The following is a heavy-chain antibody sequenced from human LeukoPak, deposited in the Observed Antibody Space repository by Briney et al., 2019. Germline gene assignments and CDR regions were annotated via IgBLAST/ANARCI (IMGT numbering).Heavy chain of an antibody. CDR1: GFTFSSYS. CDR2: ISSSSSTI. V-gene: IGHV3-48*04. CDR3: ARDPPPVIPYSDGASDI. Sequence: GGSLRLSCAASGFTFSSYSMNWVRQAPGKGLEWVSYISSSSSTIYYADSVKGRFTISRDNAKNSLYLQMNSLRAEDTAVYYCARDPPPVIPYSDGASDIWGQGTMVTVSS. D-gene: IGHD2-15*01. J-gene: IGHJ3*02.